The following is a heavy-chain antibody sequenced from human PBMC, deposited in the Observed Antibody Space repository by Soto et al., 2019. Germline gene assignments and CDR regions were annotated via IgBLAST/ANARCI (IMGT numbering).Heavy chain of an antibody. Sequence: PSQPLALTCAISGDSVSSNSSSWNLIRQSPSRGLEWLGRTYYRSKWYNDYAVSVKSRITINPDTSKNQFSLQLNSVTPEDTAVYYCARASSADAFDIWGQGTMVTV. CDR2: TYYRSKWYN. CDR1: GDSVSSNSSS. J-gene: IGHJ3*02. D-gene: IGHD6-6*01. CDR3: ARASSADAFDI. V-gene: IGHV6-1*01.